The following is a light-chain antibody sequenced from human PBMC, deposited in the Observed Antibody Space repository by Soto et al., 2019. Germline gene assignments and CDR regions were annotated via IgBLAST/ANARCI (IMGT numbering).Light chain of an antibody. CDR1: QSISSW. J-gene: IGKJ1*01. Sequence: DIEMPQCPSTLSASVGDRVNITCRASQSISSWLAWYQQKPGKAPKLLIYDASILEGGVQSKLSGSGSGTELTLTIRNLQPDDFATYYCKQYSSYWTCGQGTKVDIK. V-gene: IGKV1-5*01. CDR2: DAS. CDR3: KQYSSYWT.